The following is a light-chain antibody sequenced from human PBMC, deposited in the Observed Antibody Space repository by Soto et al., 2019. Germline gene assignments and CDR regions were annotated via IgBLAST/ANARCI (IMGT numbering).Light chain of an antibody. V-gene: IGKV1-33*01. Sequence: DIQMTQSPSSLSASLGDRVTITCPASQDIRFYLNWYQHKTGQAPKLLIYDASQLETGVPSKFSGSGSGTDFTFTINNVQAEDIGTYYCQHYNSLPITFGQGTRLEIK. J-gene: IGKJ5*01. CDR1: QDIRFY. CDR2: DAS. CDR3: QHYNSLPIT.